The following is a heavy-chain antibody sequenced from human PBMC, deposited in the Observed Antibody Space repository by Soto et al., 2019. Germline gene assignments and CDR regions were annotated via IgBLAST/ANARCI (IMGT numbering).Heavy chain of an antibody. CDR1: GFTFSSYS. D-gene: IGHD2-15*01. J-gene: IGHJ6*02. Sequence: PGGSLRLSCAASGFTFSSYSMNWVRQAPGKGLQWVSSISSSSSYIYYADSVKGRFTISRDNAKNSLYLQMNSLRAEDTAVYYCARDSCSGGSCYSHSYGMDVWGQGTTVTVSS. V-gene: IGHV3-21*01. CDR2: ISSSSSYI. CDR3: ARDSCSGGSCYSHSYGMDV.